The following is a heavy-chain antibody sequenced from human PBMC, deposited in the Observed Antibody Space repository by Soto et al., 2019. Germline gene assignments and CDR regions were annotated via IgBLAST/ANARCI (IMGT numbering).Heavy chain of an antibody. CDR1: GGSIRSGGSY. V-gene: IGHV4-31*03. CDR3: ARAPETPPIFGVVRPYFFDF. Sequence: QVQLQESGPGLVKSSQTLSLTCTVSGGSIRSGGSYWSWIRQRPGKGLEWIGYIFYSDSFYYTPSPKGRVVILADTSKNQFTLKLSSVTDADTAVYYCARAPETPPIFGVVRPYFFDFWGQGTLVTVSS. CDR2: IFYSDSF. D-gene: IGHD3-3*01. J-gene: IGHJ4*02.